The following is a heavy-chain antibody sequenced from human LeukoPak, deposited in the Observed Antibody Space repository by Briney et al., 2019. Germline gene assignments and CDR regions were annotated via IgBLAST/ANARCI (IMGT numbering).Heavy chain of an antibody. CDR2: ISWNSGSI. J-gene: IGHJ1*01. CDR1: GFTFDDYA. V-gene: IGHV3-9*03. Sequence: GGSLRLSCAASGFTFDDYAMHWVRQAPGKGLEWVSGISWNSGSIGYADSVKGRFTISRDNAKNSLYLQMNSLRAEDMALYYCAKGGRRRAGTRGPEYFQHWGQGTLVTVSS. D-gene: IGHD6-13*01. CDR3: AKGGRRRAGTRGPEYFQH.